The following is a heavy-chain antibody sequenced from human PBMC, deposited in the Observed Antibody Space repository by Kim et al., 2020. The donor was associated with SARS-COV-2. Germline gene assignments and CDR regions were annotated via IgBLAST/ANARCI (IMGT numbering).Heavy chain of an antibody. CDR3: AKDWLITFGGVIVGGYFDD. J-gene: IGHJ4*02. D-gene: IGHD3-16*02. Sequence: GGSLRLSCAASGFTFSSYAMSWVRQAPGKGLEWVSAISGSGGSTYYADSVKGRFTISRDNSKNTLYLQMNSLRAEDTAVYYCAKDWLITFGGVIVGGYFDDWGQGTLVTVSS. CDR1: GFTFSSYA. CDR2: ISGSGGST. V-gene: IGHV3-23*01.